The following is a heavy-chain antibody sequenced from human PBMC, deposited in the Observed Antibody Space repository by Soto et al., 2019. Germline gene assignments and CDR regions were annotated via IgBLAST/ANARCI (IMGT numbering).Heavy chain of an antibody. V-gene: IGHV1-18*01. Sequence: ASVKVSCKASGYTFTNYGITWVRQAPGQGLEWMGWISAYNGDTHYTQRLQGRVTMTTDTSTSTAYMELSSLRSEDTAVYYCARTALYDSRGYLTLPATVYFVVWGQGALVNVFS. CDR2: ISAYNGDT. CDR3: ARTALYDSRGYLTLPATVYFVV. D-gene: IGHD3-22*01. J-gene: IGHJ4*02. CDR1: GYTFTNYG.